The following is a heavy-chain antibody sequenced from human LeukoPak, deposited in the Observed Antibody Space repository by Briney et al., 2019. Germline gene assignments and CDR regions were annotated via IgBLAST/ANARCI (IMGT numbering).Heavy chain of an antibody. D-gene: IGHD3-10*01. V-gene: IGHV3-21*01. J-gene: IGHJ6*03. CDR1: GSTFSSYS. Sequence: PGGSLRLSCAASGSTFSSYSMNWVRQAPGKGLEWVSSISSSSSYIYYADSVKGRFTISRDNAKNTLYLQMNSLRAEDTAVYYCARLPGSNYYYMDVWGKGTTVTGSS. CDR2: ISSSSSYI. CDR3: ARLPGSNYYYMDV.